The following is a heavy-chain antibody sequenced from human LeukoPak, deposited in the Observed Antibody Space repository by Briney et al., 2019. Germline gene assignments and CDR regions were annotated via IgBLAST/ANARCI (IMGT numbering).Heavy chain of an antibody. J-gene: IGHJ3*02. V-gene: IGHV3-30*18. D-gene: IGHD3-22*01. Sequence: GRSLRLSCAASGFTFSSYGMHWVRQAPGKGLEWVAVISFDGSSEYYADSVKGRFTISRDNSKNTPYLQMNSLRAEDTAVYYCANPPTYYYDSSGYSDDAFDIWGQGTMVTVSS. CDR3: ANPPTYYYDSSGYSDDAFDI. CDR1: GFTFSSYG. CDR2: ISFDGSSE.